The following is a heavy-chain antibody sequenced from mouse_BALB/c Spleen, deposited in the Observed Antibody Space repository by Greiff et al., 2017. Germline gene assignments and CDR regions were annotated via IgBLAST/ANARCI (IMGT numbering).Heavy chain of an antibody. J-gene: IGHJ2*01. CDR1: GFTFTDYY. CDR3: ARDNHYYGQYYFDY. CDR2: IRNKANGYTT. V-gene: IGHV7-3*02. Sequence: EVKVVESGGGLVQPGGSLRLSCATSGFTFTDYYMSWVRQPPGKALEWLGFIRNKANGYTTEYSASVKGRFTISRDNSQSILYLQMNTLRAEDSATYYCARDNHYYGQYYFDYWGQGTTLTVSS. D-gene: IGHD1-2*01.